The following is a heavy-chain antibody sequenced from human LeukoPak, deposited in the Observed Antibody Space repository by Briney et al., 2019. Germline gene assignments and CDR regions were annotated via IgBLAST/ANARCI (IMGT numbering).Heavy chain of an antibody. CDR1: GYTFTSYG. V-gene: IGHV1-69*04. Sequence: SVKVSCKASGYTFTSYGISWVRQAPGQGLEWMGRIIPILGIANYAQKFQGRVTITADKSTSTAYMELSSLRSEDTAVYYCARGGVGATFDYWGQGTLVTVSS. CDR3: ARGGVGATFDY. D-gene: IGHD1-26*01. CDR2: IIPILGIA. J-gene: IGHJ4*02.